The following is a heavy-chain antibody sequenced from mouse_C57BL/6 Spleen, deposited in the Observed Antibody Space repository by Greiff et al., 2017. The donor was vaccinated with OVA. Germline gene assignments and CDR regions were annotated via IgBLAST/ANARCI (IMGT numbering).Heavy chain of an antibody. V-gene: IGHV1-82*01. CDR1: GYAFSSSW. CDR2: IYPGDGDT. J-gene: IGHJ2*01. CDR3: ARERESYYSNYGGWAYYFDY. D-gene: IGHD2-5*01. Sequence: QVQLKQSGPELVKPGASVKISCKASGYAFSSSWMNWVKQRPGKGLEWIGRIYPGDGDTNYNGKFKGKATLTADKSSSTAYMQLSSLTSEDSAVYFCARERESYYSNYGGWAYYFDYWGQGTTLTVAS.